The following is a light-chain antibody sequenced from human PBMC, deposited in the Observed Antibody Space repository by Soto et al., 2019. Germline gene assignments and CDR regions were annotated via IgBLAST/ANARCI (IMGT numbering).Light chain of an antibody. CDR2: ANT. CDR1: RSNIGPTYD. V-gene: IGLV1-40*01. Sequence: QSVLTQPPSVSGAPGQRVTISCTGSRSNIGPTYDVHWYQPLPGTAPKLLIYANTNRPSGVPDRFSGSKSGTSASLAITGLQAEDEADYFCQSYDSSLSGYVFGTGTKLTVL. J-gene: IGLJ1*01. CDR3: QSYDSSLSGYV.